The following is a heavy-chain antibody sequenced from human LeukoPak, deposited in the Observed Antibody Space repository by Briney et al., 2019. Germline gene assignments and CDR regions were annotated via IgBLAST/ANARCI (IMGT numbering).Heavy chain of an antibody. CDR3: STTMVRGPIDC. CDR2: IKSKTDGGAT. J-gene: IGHJ4*02. CDR1: GFTFSNAW. V-gene: IGHV3-15*01. Sequence: PGGSLRLSCAASGFTFSNAWMTWVRQAPGKGLEWVGRIKSKTDGGATDYAAPVKGRFTISRDDSKNTLYLQMNSLKTEDTAVYYCSTTMVRGPIDCWGRRTLVTVSS. D-gene: IGHD3-10*01.